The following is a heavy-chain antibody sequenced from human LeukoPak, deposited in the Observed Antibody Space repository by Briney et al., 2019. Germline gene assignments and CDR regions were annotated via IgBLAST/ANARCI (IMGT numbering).Heavy chain of an antibody. CDR1: DGSINSDSFL. D-gene: IGHD2-15*01. J-gene: IGHJ4*02. V-gene: IGHV4-39*07. CDR2: IHYTGST. Sequence: SETLSLTCSVSDGSINSDSFLWGWIRQPPGKRLEWIGNIHYTGSTHYNPSLESRVITSLDTSNNQFSLRLNSVTAADTAVYYCARRITYGRTFDYWGQGILVTVSS. CDR3: ARRITYGRTFDY.